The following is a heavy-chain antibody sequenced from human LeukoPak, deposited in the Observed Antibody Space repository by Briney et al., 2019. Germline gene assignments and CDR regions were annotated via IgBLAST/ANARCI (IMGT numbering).Heavy chain of an antibody. CDR2: IIPIFGTA. D-gene: IGHD5-18*01. V-gene: IGHV1-69*05. CDR3: ARAPPVMYSYGWYFDY. J-gene: IGHJ4*02. CDR1: GGTFSSYA. Sequence: SVKVSCEASGGTFSSYAISWVRQAPGQGLEWMGGIIPIFGTANYAQKFQGRVTITTDESTSTAYMELSSLRSEDTAVYYCARAPPVMYSYGWYFDYWGQGTLVTVSS.